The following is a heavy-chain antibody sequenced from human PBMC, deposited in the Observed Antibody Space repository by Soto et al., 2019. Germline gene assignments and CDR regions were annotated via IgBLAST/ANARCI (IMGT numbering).Heavy chain of an antibody. CDR1: GFSVSNNY. V-gene: IGHV3-66*01. Sequence: EVLLEESGGDLVQPGGSLRLSCAASGFSVSNNYMTWVRQVPGKGLEWVSVIQDGGSITYADSARDRFTISRDSSKNTVVLQMSSLRPEDTAVYFCARGEGSGSNALGQWGQGTLVTVSS. CDR2: IQDGGSI. CDR3: ARGEGSGSNALGQ. D-gene: IGHD3-10*01. J-gene: IGHJ4*02.